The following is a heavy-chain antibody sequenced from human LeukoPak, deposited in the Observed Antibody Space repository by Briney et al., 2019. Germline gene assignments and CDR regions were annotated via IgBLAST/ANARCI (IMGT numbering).Heavy chain of an antibody. CDR1: GGSFSGYY. CDR2: INHSGST. V-gene: IGHV4-34*01. J-gene: IGHJ4*02. CDR3: AGASVTPVDY. D-gene: IGHD4-23*01. Sequence: ASETLSLTCAVYGGSFSGYYWSWIRQPPGKGLEWIGEINHSGSTNYNPSLKSRVTISVDTSKNQFSLKLSSVTAADTAVYYCAGASVTPVDYWGQGTLVTVSS.